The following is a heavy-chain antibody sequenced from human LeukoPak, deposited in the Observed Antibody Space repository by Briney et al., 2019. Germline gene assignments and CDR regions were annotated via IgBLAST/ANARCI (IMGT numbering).Heavy chain of an antibody. D-gene: IGHD2-2*01. CDR2: ISGDGGST. V-gene: IGHV3-64D*06. CDR1: GFTFSYYV. CDR3: VRVPG. Sequence: GGSLRLSCSASGFTFSYYVMHWVRQAPGKGLEFVSAISGDGGSTYYADSVKGRFTISRDNSKNTLYLQLTSLRPEDTAIYYCVRVPGWGQGTLVTVSS. J-gene: IGHJ4*02.